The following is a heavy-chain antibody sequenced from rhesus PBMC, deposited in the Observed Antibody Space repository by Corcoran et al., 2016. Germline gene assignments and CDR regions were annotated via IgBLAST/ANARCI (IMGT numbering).Heavy chain of an antibody. D-gene: IGHD6-25*01. J-gene: IGHJ4*01. CDR3: RGGNWEVDY. CDR2: INSDGGRT. V-gene: IGHV3S5*01. Sequence: EVQLVETGGGLVQPGGSLKLSCVASGFNFRSYGMSWVRQAPGKGLEWVSGINSDGGRTYYADSVKGRFTISRDKSKNTLSLQMNSLRPEDTAVYYCRGGNWEVDYWGQGVLVTVSS. CDR1: GFNFRSYG.